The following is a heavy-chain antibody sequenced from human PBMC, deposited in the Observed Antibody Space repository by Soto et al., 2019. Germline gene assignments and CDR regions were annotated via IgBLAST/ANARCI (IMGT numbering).Heavy chain of an antibody. D-gene: IGHD2-21*01. CDR1: GFTFSSNW. Sequence: GSLRLSCAASGFTFSSNWMHWVRRVPGRGLVWVSRINTDGSRTSYEDSVEGRFTISRDNAKNMLYLQMNSLRAEDTAVYYCARDGEGFWGQGTLVTVS. J-gene: IGHJ4*02. V-gene: IGHV3-74*01. CDR3: ARDGEGF. CDR2: INTDGSRT.